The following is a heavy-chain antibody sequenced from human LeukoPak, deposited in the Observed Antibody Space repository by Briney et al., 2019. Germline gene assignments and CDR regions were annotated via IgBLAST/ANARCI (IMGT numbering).Heavy chain of an antibody. Sequence: PSETLSLXCTVSGGSISSGDYYWSWIRQPPGKGLEWIGYIYYSGITYYNPSLKSRVTISVDTSKNQFSLKLSSVTAADTAVYYCARVPLRGTMVRGVIGYYYMDVWGKGTTVTVSS. D-gene: IGHD3-10*01. J-gene: IGHJ6*03. V-gene: IGHV4-30-4*08. CDR1: GGSISSGDYY. CDR3: ARVPLRGTMVRGVIGYYYMDV. CDR2: IYYSGIT.